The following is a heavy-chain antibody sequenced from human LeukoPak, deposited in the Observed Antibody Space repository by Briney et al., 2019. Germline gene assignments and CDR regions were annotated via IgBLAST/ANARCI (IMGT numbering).Heavy chain of an antibody. Sequence: ASVKVSCKVSGYTLTESAMQWVRQAPGKGLEWMGGIDPEDGETVYAQKFQGRVTMTRDTSISTAYMELSRLRSDDTAVYYCARRVPAGIGAFDIWGQGTMVTVSS. CDR3: ARRVPAGIGAFDI. CDR1: GYTLTESA. V-gene: IGHV1-24*01. CDR2: IDPEDGET. J-gene: IGHJ3*02. D-gene: IGHD2-2*02.